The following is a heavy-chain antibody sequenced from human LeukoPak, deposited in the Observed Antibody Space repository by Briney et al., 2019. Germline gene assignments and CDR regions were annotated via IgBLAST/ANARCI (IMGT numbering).Heavy chain of an antibody. J-gene: IGHJ4*02. CDR2: IYHSGST. V-gene: IGHV4-30-2*01. Sequence: PSETLSLTCAVSGGSISSGGYSWSWIRQPPGKGLEWIGYIYHSGSTYYNPSLKSRVTISVDRSKNQFSLKLSSVTAADTAVYYCAREDYDILTGSRGYFDYWGQGTLVTVSS. CDR3: AREDYDILTGSRGYFDY. D-gene: IGHD3-9*01. CDR1: GGSISSGGYS.